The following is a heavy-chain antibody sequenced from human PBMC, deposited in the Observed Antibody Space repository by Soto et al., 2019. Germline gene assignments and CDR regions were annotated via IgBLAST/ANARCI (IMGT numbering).Heavy chain of an antibody. V-gene: IGHV3-30-3*01. CDR3: ARDRVGATDYFDC. CDR1: GFTFSSYA. J-gene: IGHJ4*02. CDR2: ISYDGSNK. Sequence: QVQLVESGGGVVQPGRSLRLSCAASGFTFSSYAMHWVRQAPGKGLEWVAVISYDGSNKYYADSVKGRFTISRDNSKNTLYLQMNSLRAEDTAVYYCARDRVGATDYFDCWGQGTLVTVSS. D-gene: IGHD1-26*01.